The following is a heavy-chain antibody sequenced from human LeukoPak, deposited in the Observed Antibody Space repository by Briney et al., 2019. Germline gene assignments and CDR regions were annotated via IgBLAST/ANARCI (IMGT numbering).Heavy chain of an antibody. CDR2: ISSGGST. V-gene: IGHV3-66*01. Sequence: PGGSLRLSCAASGFTVSSDYMGWVRQAPEKGLEWVSLISSGGSTYYADSLKGRFTTSRDNSKNTLYLQMNSLRAEDTAVYYCGRVGDGYNDNYWGQGTLVTVSS. CDR1: GFTVSSDY. D-gene: IGHD5-24*01. CDR3: GRVGDGYNDNY. J-gene: IGHJ4*02.